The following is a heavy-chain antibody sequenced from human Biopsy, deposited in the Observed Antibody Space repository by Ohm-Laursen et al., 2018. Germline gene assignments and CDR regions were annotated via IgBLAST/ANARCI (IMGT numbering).Heavy chain of an antibody. CDR1: SYTFTDYN. J-gene: IGHJ4*02. CDR3: ARDPLNGHKHFDY. Sequence: ASVKVSCKASSYTFTDYNIHWMRQAPGQGLEWLGYIDCKTGATNYAQKFQGTVTMTRDTSISTAYLALGSLRSADTAIYYCARDPLNGHKHFDYWGQGSPVTVSS. CDR2: IDCKTGAT. V-gene: IGHV1-2*02. D-gene: IGHD2-8*01.